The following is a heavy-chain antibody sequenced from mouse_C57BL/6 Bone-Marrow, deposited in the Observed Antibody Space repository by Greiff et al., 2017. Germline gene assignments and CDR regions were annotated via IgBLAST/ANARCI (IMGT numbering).Heavy chain of an antibody. CDR2: ISSGSSTI. D-gene: IGHD1-1*01. CDR1: GFTFSDYG. Sequence: VMLVESGGGLVKPGGSLKLSCAASGFTFSDYGMHWVRQAPEKGLEWVAYISSGSSTIYYADTVKGRFTLYRDTAKNTLFLQMTSLRSEDTAMYYCARRPDYYGSSYWYFDVWGTGTTVTVSS. CDR3: ARRPDYYGSSYWYFDV. V-gene: IGHV5-17*01. J-gene: IGHJ1*03.